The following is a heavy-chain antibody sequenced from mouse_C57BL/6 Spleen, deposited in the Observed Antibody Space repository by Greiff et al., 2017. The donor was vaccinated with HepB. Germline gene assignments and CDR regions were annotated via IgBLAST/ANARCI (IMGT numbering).Heavy chain of an antibody. J-gene: IGHJ3*01. CDR3: ASETYGYQFAY. Sequence: VQLQQSGPELVKPGASVKIPCKASGYTFTDYNMDWVKQSPGKSLEWIGDINPNNGGTNYNQKFKGKATLTVDKSSSTAYMELRSLTSEDTAVYYCASETYGYQFAYWGQGTLVTVSA. V-gene: IGHV1-18*01. CDR1: GYTFTDYN. D-gene: IGHD2-2*01. CDR2: INPNNGGT.